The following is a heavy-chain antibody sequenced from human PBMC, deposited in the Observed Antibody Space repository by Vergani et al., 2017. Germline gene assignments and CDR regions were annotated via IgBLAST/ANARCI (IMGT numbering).Heavy chain of an antibody. CDR1: GCTFSSYA. Sequence: QVQLVESGGGVVQPGRSLRLSCAASGCTFSSYAMHWVRQAPGKGLEWVAVISYDGSNKYYADSVKGRFTISRDNSKNTLYLQMNSLRAEDTAVYYCARVGMVAARLGDYYYYMDVWGKGTTVTVSS. CDR2: ISYDGSNK. D-gene: IGHD6-6*01. J-gene: IGHJ6*03. V-gene: IGHV3-30-3*01. CDR3: ARVGMVAARLGDYYYYMDV.